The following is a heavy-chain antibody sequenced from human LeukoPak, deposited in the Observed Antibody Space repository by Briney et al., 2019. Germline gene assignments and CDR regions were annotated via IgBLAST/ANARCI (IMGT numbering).Heavy chain of an antibody. Sequence: ASETLSLTCTVSGGSISSYYWSWIRQPPGKGLEWIGYIYYSGSTYYNPSLKSRVTISVDTSKNQFSLKLSSVTAADTAVYYCARASFLTGYYLFDYWGQGTLVTVSS. J-gene: IGHJ4*02. CDR3: ARASFLTGYYLFDY. CDR1: GGSISSYY. V-gene: IGHV4-30-4*08. D-gene: IGHD3-9*01. CDR2: IYYSGST.